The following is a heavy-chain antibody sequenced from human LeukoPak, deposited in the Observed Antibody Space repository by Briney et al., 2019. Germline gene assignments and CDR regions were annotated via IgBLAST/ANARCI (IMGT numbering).Heavy chain of an antibody. CDR2: ISSSSSYI. Sequence: GGSLRLSCAASGFTLNNYWMHWVRQAPGKGLEWVSSISSSSSYIYYADSVKGRFTISRDNAKNSLYLQMNSLRAEDTAVYYCARGNLGDFDYWGQGTLVTVSS. J-gene: IGHJ4*02. CDR1: GFTLNNYW. CDR3: ARGNLGDFDY. V-gene: IGHV3-21*01. D-gene: IGHD1-26*01.